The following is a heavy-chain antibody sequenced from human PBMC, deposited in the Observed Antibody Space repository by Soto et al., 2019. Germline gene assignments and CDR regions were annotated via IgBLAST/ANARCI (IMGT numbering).Heavy chain of an antibody. Sequence: PTLVNPTQTLTLTCSFSRFSRSTGGVAVGWIRQPPGKALEWLALIYWNDDKRHSPSLKNRLTVTKNASNKQVILTLTNMDPVVTTTYYCEHKLRYLDAMDVWGQGTTVTVSS. CDR1: RFSRSTGGVA. D-gene: IGHD3-9*01. J-gene: IGHJ6*02. CDR2: IYWNDDK. CDR3: EHKLRYLDAMDV. V-gene: IGHV2-5*01.